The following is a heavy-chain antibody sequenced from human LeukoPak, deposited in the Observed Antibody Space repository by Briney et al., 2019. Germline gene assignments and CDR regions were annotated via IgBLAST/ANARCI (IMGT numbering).Heavy chain of an antibody. D-gene: IGHD2-8*02. CDR3: AKESPTGGNFDY. CDR2: ISYDGSNK. J-gene: IGHJ4*02. V-gene: IGHV3-30*18. Sequence: SGGSLRLSCAASGFTFSSYAMSWVRQAPGKGLEWAAVISYDGSNKYYADSVKGRFTISRDNSKNTLYLQMNSLRAEDTAVYYCAKESPTGGNFDYWGQGTLVTVSS. CDR1: GFTFSSYA.